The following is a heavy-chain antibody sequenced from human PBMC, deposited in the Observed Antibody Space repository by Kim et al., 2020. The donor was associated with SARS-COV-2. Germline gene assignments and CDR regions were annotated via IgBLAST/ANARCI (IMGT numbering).Heavy chain of an antibody. Sequence: SVKVSCKASGGTFSSYTISWVRQAPGQGLEWMGRIIPILGIANYAQKFQGRVTITADKSTSTAYMELSSLRSEDTAVYYCASMDTAMVSERRTDDYWGQGTLVTVSS. CDR2: IIPILGIA. V-gene: IGHV1-69*02. CDR3: ASMDTAMVSERRTDDY. J-gene: IGHJ4*02. CDR1: GGTFSSYT. D-gene: IGHD5-18*01.